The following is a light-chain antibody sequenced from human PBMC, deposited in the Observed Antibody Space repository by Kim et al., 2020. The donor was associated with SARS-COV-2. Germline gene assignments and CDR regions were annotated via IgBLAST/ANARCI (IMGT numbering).Light chain of an antibody. Sequence: SYELTQPPSVSVSPGQTARITCSGDALAKQYAYWYQQKPGQAPVEVIYKDSERPSGIPERFSGSSSGTTVTLTISGVQAEDEADYYCQSSDSSGTWVFGG. J-gene: IGLJ3*02. V-gene: IGLV3-25*03. CDR2: KDS. CDR3: QSSDSSGTWV. CDR1: ALAKQY.